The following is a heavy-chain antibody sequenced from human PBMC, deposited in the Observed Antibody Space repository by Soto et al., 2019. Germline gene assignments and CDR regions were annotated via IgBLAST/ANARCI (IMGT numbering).Heavy chain of an antibody. CDR1: GGTFSSYA. V-gene: IGHV1-69*01. D-gene: IGHD5-12*01. Sequence: QVQLVQSGAEVKKPGSSVKVSCKASGGTFSSYAISWVRKAPGQGLEWMGGIIPIIGTANYAQKFQGRAPITADESMSTAYVGLSRLSYEDTAVYSGARDRVATRQTKGPRHVLEYWERDVWGQGTTVTVS. CDR3: ARDRVATRQTKGPRHVLEYWERDV. J-gene: IGHJ6*02. CDR2: IIPIIGTA.